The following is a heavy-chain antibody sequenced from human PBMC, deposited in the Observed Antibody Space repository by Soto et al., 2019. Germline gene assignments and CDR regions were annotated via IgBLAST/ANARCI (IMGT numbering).Heavy chain of an antibody. V-gene: IGHV1-69*13. CDR3: ARLGGYSDYYYYGMDV. D-gene: IGHD3-22*01. CDR2: IIPIFGTA. CDR1: GGTFSSYA. J-gene: IGHJ6*02. Sequence: SVKVSCKASGGTFSSYAISWVRQAPGQGLEWMGGIIPIFGTANYAQKFQGRVTITADESTSTAYMELSSLRFEDTAVYYCARLGGYSDYYYYGMDVWGQGTTVTVSS.